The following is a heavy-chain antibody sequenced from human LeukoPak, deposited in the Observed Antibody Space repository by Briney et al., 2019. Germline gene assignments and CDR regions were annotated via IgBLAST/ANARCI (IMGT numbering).Heavy chain of an antibody. CDR3: ARLSWCSGGSCYFSYSVHAFDI. D-gene: IGHD2-15*01. CDR1: GFTFSSYA. J-gene: IGHJ3*02. CDR2: ISGSGGST. V-gene: IGHV3-23*01. Sequence: GGSLRLSCAASGFTFSSYAMSWVRQAPGKGLEWVSAISGSGGSTYYADSVKGRFTISRDNSKNTLYLQMNSLRAEDTAVYYCARLSWCSGGSCYFSYSVHAFDIWGQGTMVTVSS.